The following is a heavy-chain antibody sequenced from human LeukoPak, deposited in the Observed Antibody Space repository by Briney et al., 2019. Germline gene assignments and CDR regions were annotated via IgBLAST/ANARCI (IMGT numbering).Heavy chain of an antibody. V-gene: IGHV3-23*01. CDR2: ITTSDGNT. CDR3: AKDGGLWVSAHWGDS. CDR1: GFTFSSYA. D-gene: IGHD7-27*01. J-gene: IGHJ4*02. Sequence: GSLRLSCAASGFTFSSYAMSWVRQAPGKGLEWVSTITTSDGNTYYADSVKGRFTVSRDNSKNTLFLQMNSLRAEDTAVYYCAKDGGLWVSAHWGDSWGRGTLVTVSS.